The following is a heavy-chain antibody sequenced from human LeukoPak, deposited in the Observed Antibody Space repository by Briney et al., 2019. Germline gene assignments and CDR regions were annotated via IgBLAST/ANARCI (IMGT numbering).Heavy chain of an antibody. CDR1: GGSISSSSYY. D-gene: IGHD1-26*01. V-gene: IGHV4-39*01. Sequence: SETLSLTCTVSGGSISSSSYYWGWIRQPPGKGLEWIGSIYYSGTTYYNPSLKSRVSIFVDTSKNQFSLKLSSVTAADTAVYYCARHRQSERYAFDIWGQGTMVTISS. CDR2: IYYSGTT. J-gene: IGHJ3*02. CDR3: ARHRQSERYAFDI.